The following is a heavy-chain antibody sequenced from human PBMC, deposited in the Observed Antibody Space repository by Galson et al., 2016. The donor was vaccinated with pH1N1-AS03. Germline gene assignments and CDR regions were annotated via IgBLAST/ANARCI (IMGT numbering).Heavy chain of an antibody. CDR2: IDSGATTI. D-gene: IGHD2-15*01. J-gene: IGHJ4*02. V-gene: IGHV3-74*03. CDR1: GFTFRVYT. CDR3: ARSTEGGFDY. Sequence: SLRLSCAASGFTFRVYTMHWVRHVPGKGLVWVSRIDSGATTITYVDSVKGRFTISRDNGRNPLYLQMADLRADDTALYYCARSTEGGFDYWGQGILVTVSS.